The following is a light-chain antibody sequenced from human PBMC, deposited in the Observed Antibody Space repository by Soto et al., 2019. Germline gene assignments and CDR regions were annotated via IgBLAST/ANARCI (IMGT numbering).Light chain of an antibody. Sequence: DNQMTQSPSTLSASVGDRVIITCRASQTISSWLAWYQQKPGKAPKLLIYKASSLESGVPSRFSGSGSGTEFTLTISSLQPDDFATYYCQHYNNYLLTFGGGTKVEIK. CDR3: QHYNNYLLT. CDR2: KAS. J-gene: IGKJ4*01. V-gene: IGKV1-5*03. CDR1: QTISSW.